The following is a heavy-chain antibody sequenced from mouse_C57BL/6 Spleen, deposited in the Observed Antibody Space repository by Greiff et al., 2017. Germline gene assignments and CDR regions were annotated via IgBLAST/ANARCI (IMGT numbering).Heavy chain of an antibody. CDR1: GFTFTDYY. Sequence: VQLQQSGGGLVQPGGSLSLSCAASGFTFTDYYMSWVRQPPGKALEWLGFIRNKANGYTTEYSASVKGRFTISRDNSQSILYLQMNALRAEDSATYYCARSAYGNYGDWFAYWGQGTLVTVSA. CDR2: IRNKANGYTT. D-gene: IGHD2-1*01. J-gene: IGHJ3*01. CDR3: ARSAYGNYGDWFAY. V-gene: IGHV7-3*01.